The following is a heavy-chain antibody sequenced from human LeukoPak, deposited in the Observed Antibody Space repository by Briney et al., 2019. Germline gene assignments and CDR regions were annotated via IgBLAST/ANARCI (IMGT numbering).Heavy chain of an antibody. CDR3: ARRGGTVVGNTGYHYWYFDN. CDR1: GGSISSYY. CDR2: ISDSGST. D-gene: IGHD5-12*01. Sequence: SETLSLTCTVSGGSISSYYWSWVRQFPGKGLEWIGYISDSGSTNYSPSLESRVTISVDASKNKFFLILSSVTAADTAVYYCARRGGTVVGNTGYHYWYFDNWGQGTLVTVSS. V-gene: IGHV4-59*08. J-gene: IGHJ4*02.